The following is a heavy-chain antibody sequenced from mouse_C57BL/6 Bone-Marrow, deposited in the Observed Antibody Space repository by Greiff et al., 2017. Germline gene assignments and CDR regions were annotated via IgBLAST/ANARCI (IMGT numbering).Heavy chain of an antibody. Sequence: VQLQQPGAELVRPGTSVKLSCKASGYTFTSYWMHWVKQRPGQGLEWIGVIDPSDSYTNYNQKFKGKATLTVDTSSSTAYMQLSSLTSEDSAVYYCTTVVGYFDVWGTGTTGTVSS. CDR2: IDPSDSYT. D-gene: IGHD1-1*01. J-gene: IGHJ1*03. CDR1: GYTFTSYW. V-gene: IGHV1-59*01. CDR3: TTVVGYFDV.